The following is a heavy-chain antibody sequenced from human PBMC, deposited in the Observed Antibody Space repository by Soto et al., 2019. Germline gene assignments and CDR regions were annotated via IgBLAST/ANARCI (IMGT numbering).Heavy chain of an antibody. CDR1: GYSFTSYW. CDR3: ARLPMDSHSSSWYFHWFDP. D-gene: IGHD6-13*01. V-gene: IGHV5-51*01. J-gene: IGHJ5*02. Sequence: PGESLKISCKCSGYSFTSYWIGLVRQMPGKGLEWMGIIYPGDSDTRYSPPFQGQVTISADKSISTAYLQWSSLKASDTAMYYCARLPMDSHSSSWYFHWFDPWGQGTLVTVSS. CDR2: IYPGDSDT.